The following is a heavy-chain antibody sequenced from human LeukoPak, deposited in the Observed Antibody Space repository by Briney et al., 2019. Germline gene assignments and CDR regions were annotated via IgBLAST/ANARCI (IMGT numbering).Heavy chain of an antibody. D-gene: IGHD6-19*01. CDR3: ARGRQWLVY. J-gene: IGHJ4*02. Sequence: SETLSLTCAVYGGSFSGYYWSWIRQPPGKGLEWIGEINHSGSTNYNPSLKSRVTIPVDTSKNQFSLKLSSVTAADTAVYYCARGRQWLVYWGQGTLVTVSS. V-gene: IGHV4-34*01. CDR2: INHSGST. CDR1: GGSFSGYY.